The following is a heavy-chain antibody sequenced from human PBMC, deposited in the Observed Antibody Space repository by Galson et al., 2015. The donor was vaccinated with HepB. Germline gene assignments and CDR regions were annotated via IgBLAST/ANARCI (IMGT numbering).Heavy chain of an antibody. V-gene: IGHV4-4*02. D-gene: IGHD4-17*01. J-gene: IGHJ4*02. CDR2: IYHSGST. Sequence: SETLSLTCAVSGGYVTSNNWWSWVRQPPGKGLEWIGEIYHSGSTNYNPSLKSRVTISVDKSKNQFSLKLSSVTAADTAVYYCARVSPDYGDYRILGYWGQGTLVTISS. CDR1: GGYVTSNNW. CDR3: ARVSPDYGDYRILGY.